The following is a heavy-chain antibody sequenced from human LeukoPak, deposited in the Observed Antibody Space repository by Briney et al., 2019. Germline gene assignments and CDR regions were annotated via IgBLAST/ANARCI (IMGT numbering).Heavy chain of an antibody. V-gene: IGHV1-69*13. Sequence: SVKVSCKASGGTFSSYAISWVRQAPGQGLEWMGGIIPIFGTANYAQKFQGRVMITADESTSTAYMELSSLKSEDTAVYYCARPLVDRYSGSIDGDYYYGMDVWGQGTTVTVSS. J-gene: IGHJ6*02. CDR3: ARPLVDRYSGSIDGDYYYGMDV. D-gene: IGHD1-26*01. CDR2: IIPIFGTA. CDR1: GGTFSSYA.